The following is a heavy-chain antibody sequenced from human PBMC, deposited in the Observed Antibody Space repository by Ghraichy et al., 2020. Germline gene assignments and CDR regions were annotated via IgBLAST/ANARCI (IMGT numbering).Heavy chain of an antibody. Sequence: ASVKVSCKASGYTFTSYAMHWVRQAPGQRLEWMGWINAGNGNTKYSQKFQGRVTITRDTSASTAYMELSSLRSEDTAVYYCARFRRYCSSTSCYSLHDYWGQGTLVTVSS. CDR1: GYTFTSYA. J-gene: IGHJ4*02. V-gene: IGHV1-3*01. CDR2: INAGNGNT. CDR3: ARFRRYCSSTSCYSLHDY. D-gene: IGHD2-2*01.